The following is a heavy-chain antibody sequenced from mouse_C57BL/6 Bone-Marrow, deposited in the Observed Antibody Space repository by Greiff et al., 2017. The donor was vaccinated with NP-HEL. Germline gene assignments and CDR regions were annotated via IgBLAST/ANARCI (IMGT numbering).Heavy chain of an antibody. CDR1: GYSFTGYY. J-gene: IGHJ4*01. V-gene: IGHV1-42*01. Sequence: VQLQQSGPELVKPGASVKISCKASGYSFTGYYMNWVKQSPEKSLEWIGEINPSTGGTTYNQKFKAKATLTVDKSSSTAYMQLKSLTSEDSAVYYCARDSSGPYAMDYWGQGTSVTVSS. D-gene: IGHD3-2*02. CDR3: ARDSSGPYAMDY. CDR2: INPSTGGT.